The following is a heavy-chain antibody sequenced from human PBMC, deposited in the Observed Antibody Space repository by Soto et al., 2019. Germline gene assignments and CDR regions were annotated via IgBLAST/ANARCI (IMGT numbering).Heavy chain of an antibody. Sequence: SETLSLTCTVSGGSISSGGYYWSWIRQHPGKGLEWIGYIYYSGSTYYIPSLKSRVTISVDTSKNQFSLKLSSVTAADTAVYYCASDILTGYGFDIWGQGTMVTVSS. CDR3: ASDILTGYGFDI. CDR1: GGSISSGGYY. CDR2: IYYSGST. D-gene: IGHD3-9*01. V-gene: IGHV4-31*03. J-gene: IGHJ3*02.